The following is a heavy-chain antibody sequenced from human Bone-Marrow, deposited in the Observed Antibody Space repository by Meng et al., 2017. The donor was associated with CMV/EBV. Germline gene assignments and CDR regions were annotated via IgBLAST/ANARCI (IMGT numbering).Heavy chain of an antibody. Sequence: GGSLRLSCAASGFTFSSYAMHWVRQPTGKGLEWVSSIGTVGDTYSIGSVKGRFIISREDAKNSVYLQMNGLRDGDTGLYYCARARSPTHFDYWGQGALVTVSS. CDR3: ARARSPTHFDY. V-gene: IGHV3-13*01. J-gene: IGHJ4*02. CDR2: IGTVGDT. CDR1: GFTFSSYA.